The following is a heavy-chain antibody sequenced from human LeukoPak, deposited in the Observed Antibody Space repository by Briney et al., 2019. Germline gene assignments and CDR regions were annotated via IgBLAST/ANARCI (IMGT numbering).Heavy chain of an antibody. CDR2: INPNSGGT. J-gene: IGHJ3*02. Sequence: ASVKVSCKASGYTFTGYYMHWVRQAPGQGLEWMGWINPNSGGTNYAQKFQGRVTMTRDTSISTAYMELSRLRSDDTAVYYCARPPRRGPIRGAFDIWGQGTMVTVSS. CDR1: GYTFTGYY. D-gene: IGHD3-3*02. CDR3: ARPPRRGPIRGAFDI. V-gene: IGHV1-2*02.